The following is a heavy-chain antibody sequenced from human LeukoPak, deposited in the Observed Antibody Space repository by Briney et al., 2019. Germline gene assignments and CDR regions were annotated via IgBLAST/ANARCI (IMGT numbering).Heavy chain of an antibody. D-gene: IGHD2-2*01. CDR2: ISSSSSYI. CDR1: GFTFSSYS. Sequence: PGGSLRLSCAASGFTFSSYSMNWVRQAPGKGLERVSSISSSSSYIYYADSVKGRFTISRDNAKNSLYLQMNSLRAEDTAVYYCARAVGYCSSTSCYGHFDYWGQGTLVTVSS. J-gene: IGHJ4*02. V-gene: IGHV3-21*01. CDR3: ARAVGYCSSTSCYGHFDY.